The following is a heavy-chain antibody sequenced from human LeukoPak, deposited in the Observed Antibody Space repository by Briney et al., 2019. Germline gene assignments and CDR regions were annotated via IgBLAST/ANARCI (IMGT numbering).Heavy chain of an antibody. D-gene: IGHD4-17*01. Sequence: GASVKVSCKVSGYTLTELSMHWVRQAPGKGLEWMGGLDPEDGETIYAQKFQGRVTMTEDTSTDTAYMELSSLRSEDTAVYYCAIGPIHRATVTTRDRIVFDYWGQGTLVTVSS. CDR3: AIGPIHRATVTTRDRIVFDY. CDR1: GYTLTELS. J-gene: IGHJ4*02. V-gene: IGHV1-24*01. CDR2: LDPEDGET.